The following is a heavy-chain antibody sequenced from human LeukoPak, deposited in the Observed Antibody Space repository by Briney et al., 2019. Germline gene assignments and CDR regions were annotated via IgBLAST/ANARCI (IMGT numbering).Heavy chain of an antibody. D-gene: IGHD3-10*01. V-gene: IGHV4-39*07. CDR3: ATSLLWFGNGAFDI. J-gene: IGHJ3*02. CDR1: GGPISSSGYF. Sequence: SETLSLTCTVSGGPISSSGYFWGWFRQPPGKGLEWIGSIHYSGNSYYNPSLKSRVTISVDTSKNQFSLKLSSVTAADTAVYYCATSLLWFGNGAFDIWGQGTMVTVSS. CDR2: IHYSGNS.